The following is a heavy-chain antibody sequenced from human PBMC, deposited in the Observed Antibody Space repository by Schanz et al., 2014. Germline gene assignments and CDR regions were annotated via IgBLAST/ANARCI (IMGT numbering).Heavy chain of an antibody. CDR3: ARGLIAGAGGAFDY. CDR2: INTGVNT. Sequence: EVQLLESGGGLVQPGGSLRLSCAASGFTFGDYAMTWVRQAPGKGLEWVSAINTGVNTYYADSVRGRFTMSRDNSKNTLYLQMSSLRAEDAAVYYCARGLIAGAGGAFDYWGQGTLVAVSA. J-gene: IGHJ4*02. D-gene: IGHD6-13*01. V-gene: IGHV3-23*01. CDR1: GFTFGDYA.